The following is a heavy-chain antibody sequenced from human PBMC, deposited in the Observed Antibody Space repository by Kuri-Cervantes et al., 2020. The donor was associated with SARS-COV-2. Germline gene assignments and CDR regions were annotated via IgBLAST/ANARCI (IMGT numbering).Heavy chain of an antibody. V-gene: IGHV1-8*02. CDR1: GYTFTSYD. Sequence: GGSLRLSCKASGYTFTSYDINWVRQATGQGLEWMGWMNPNSGNTGYAQKLQGRVTMTADTSTSTAYMELRSLRSDDTAVYYCARDIPGGFDWLLRSDYYYYYMDVWGKGTTVTVSS. D-gene: IGHD3-9*01. CDR3: ARDIPGGFDWLLRSDYYYYYMDV. J-gene: IGHJ6*03. CDR2: MNPNSGNT.